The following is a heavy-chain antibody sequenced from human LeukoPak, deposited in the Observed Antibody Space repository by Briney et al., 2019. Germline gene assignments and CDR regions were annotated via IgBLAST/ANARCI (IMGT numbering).Heavy chain of an antibody. CDR2: IYYSGST. CDR1: GGSISSSSYY. J-gene: IGHJ4*02. CDR3: ARKRDSSSYYWELYYFDY. V-gene: IGHV4-39*01. D-gene: IGHD3-22*01. Sequence: ETLSLTCTVSGGSISSSSYYWGWIRQPPGKGLEWIGSIYYSGSTYYNPSLKSRVTISVDTSKNQFSLKLSSVTAADTAVYYCARKRDSSSYYWELYYFDYWGQGTLVTVSS.